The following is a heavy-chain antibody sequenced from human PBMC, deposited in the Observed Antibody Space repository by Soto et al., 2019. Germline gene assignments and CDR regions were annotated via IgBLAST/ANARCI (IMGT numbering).Heavy chain of an antibody. CDR2: ISYDGSNK. D-gene: IGHD3-16*01. V-gene: IGHV3-30*18. CDR3: AKEPGDIDY. Sequence: GGSLRLSCAASGFTFSSYGMHWVRQAPGKGLEWVAVISYDGSNKYYADSVKGRFTISRDNSKNTLYLQMNSLRAEDTAVYYCAKEPGDIDYWGQGTRVTVAS. J-gene: IGHJ4*02. CDR1: GFTFSSYG.